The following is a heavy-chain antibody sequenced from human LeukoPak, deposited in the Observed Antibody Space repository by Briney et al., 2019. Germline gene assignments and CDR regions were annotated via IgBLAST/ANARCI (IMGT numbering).Heavy chain of an antibody. D-gene: IGHD1-26*01. CDR2: IKQDGSEK. CDR1: GFTFSSYS. Sequence: GGSLRLSCAASGFTFSSYSMNWVRQAPGKGLEWVANIKQDGSEKYYVDSVKGRFTISRDNAKNSLYLEMNSLRVEDTAVYYCARDKIVGATNFDYWGQGTLVTVSS. CDR3: ARDKIVGATNFDY. V-gene: IGHV3-7*01. J-gene: IGHJ4*02.